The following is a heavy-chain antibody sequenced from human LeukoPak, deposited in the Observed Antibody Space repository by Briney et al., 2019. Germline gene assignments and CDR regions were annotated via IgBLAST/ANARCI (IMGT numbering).Heavy chain of an antibody. V-gene: IGHV4-30-4*01. CDR3: ARAHGSPSVRLFDS. Sequence: SQTLSLTCTVSGVSISSGDYYWSWIRQPPGKVLEWIGYVYHSGSTYYSPPLRNRVTLSVDTSKNQFSLKLSSVTAADTAVYYCARAHGSPSVRLFDSWGQGTLVTVSS. D-gene: IGHD3-10*01. CDR1: GVSISSGDYY. J-gene: IGHJ4*02. CDR2: VYHSGST.